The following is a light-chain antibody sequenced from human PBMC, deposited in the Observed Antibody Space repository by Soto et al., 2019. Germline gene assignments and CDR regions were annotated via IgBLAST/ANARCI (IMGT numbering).Light chain of an antibody. CDR1: QSVSSSY. J-gene: IGKJ1*01. V-gene: IGKV3-20*01. CDR2: GAS. CDR3: QQYGSSSWT. Sequence: EIVLTQSPGTLSMSPGERATLSCRASQSVSSSYLAWYQQKPGQAPRLLIYGASSRATGIPDRFSGSGSGTDVTLTISRLESEDFAVYYCQQYGSSSWTFGLGTKVEI.